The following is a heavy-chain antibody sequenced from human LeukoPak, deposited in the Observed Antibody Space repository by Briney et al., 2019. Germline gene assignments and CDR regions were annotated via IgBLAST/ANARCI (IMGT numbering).Heavy chain of an antibody. D-gene: IGHD3-10*01. CDR2: INHSGST. CDR1: GGSFSGYY. Sequence: SETLSLTCAVYGGSFSGYYWSWIRQPPGKGLEWIGEINHSGSTNYNPSLKSRVTISVDTSKNQFSLKLSSVTAADTAVYYCARHYSEWFGEFLSSFDYWGQGTLVTVSS. CDR3: ARHYSEWFGEFLSSFDY. V-gene: IGHV4-34*01. J-gene: IGHJ4*02.